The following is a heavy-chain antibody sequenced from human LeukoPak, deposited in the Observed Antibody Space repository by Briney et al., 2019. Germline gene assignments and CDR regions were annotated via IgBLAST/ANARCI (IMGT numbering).Heavy chain of an antibody. CDR3: ARGYCTNGVCSSDYFDY. CDR1: GGSISSGGYY. V-gene: IGHV4-31*03. CDR2: IYNSGST. J-gene: IGHJ4*02. Sequence: SETLSLTCTVSGGSISSGGYYWNWIRQHPGKGLEWIGYIYNSGSTYYNPSLKSRSTISLDTSKNQISLKLSSVIATDTAVYYCARGYCTNGVCSSDYFDYWGQGTLVTVSS. D-gene: IGHD2-8*01.